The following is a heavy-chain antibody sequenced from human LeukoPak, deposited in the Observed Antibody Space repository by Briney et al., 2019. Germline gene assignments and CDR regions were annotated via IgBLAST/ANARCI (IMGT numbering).Heavy chain of an antibody. D-gene: IGHD4-17*01. J-gene: IGHJ4*02. CDR1: GFTFSSYS. CDR3: VRDPTTVTTTYFDY. V-gene: IGHV3-21*04. CDR2: ISSNSNYI. Sequence: PGGSLRLSCAASGFTFSSYSMNWVRQAPGKGLEWVSSISSNSNYIYYADSVKGRFTISRDNAKNSVHLQMNSLRVEDTAVYYCVRDPTTVTTTYFDYWGQGTLVTVSS.